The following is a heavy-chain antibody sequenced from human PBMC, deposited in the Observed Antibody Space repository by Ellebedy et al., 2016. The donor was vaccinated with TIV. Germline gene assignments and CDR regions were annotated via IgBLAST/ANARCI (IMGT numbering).Heavy chain of an antibody. D-gene: IGHD2-2*01. CDR2: ISSSSRTI. J-gene: IGHJ4*02. V-gene: IGHV3-48*01. CDR3: ARVEPFYCSSTSCKNLGSDY. Sequence: GGSLRLSXAASGFTFIIYSLNWVRQAPGKGLEWVSYISSSSRTIYYADSVKGRFTISRDNAKNSLYLQMNSLRAEDTAVYYCARVEPFYCSSTSCKNLGSDYWGQGTLVTVSS. CDR1: GFTFIIYS.